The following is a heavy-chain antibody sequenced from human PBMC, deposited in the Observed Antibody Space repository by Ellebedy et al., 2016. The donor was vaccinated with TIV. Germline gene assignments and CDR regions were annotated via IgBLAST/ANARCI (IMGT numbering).Heavy chain of an antibody. V-gene: IGHV1-46*02. CDR3: ARAYLYGSGTYPLYFDY. CDR2: INAGGGST. Sequence: AASVKVSCKASGYTFNIYYIHWVRQAPGQGLEWMGLINAGGGSTYYARNFLVRVTMTRDTSTSTVYMELSSLRSDDTAVYYCARAYLYGSGTYPLYFDYWGQGTLLTVSS. J-gene: IGHJ4*02. D-gene: IGHD3-10*01. CDR1: GYTFNIYY.